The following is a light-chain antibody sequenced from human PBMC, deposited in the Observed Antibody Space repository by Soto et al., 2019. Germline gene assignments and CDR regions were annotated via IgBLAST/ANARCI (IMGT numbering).Light chain of an antibody. J-gene: IGKJ1*01. V-gene: IGKV3-11*01. CDR2: DAS. CDR1: QSVGDY. CDR3: QQYNKWPLT. Sequence: PGERATLSCRASQSVGDYLGWYQQKPGQAPRLLIYDASQRATGVPARFSASGSGTDFTLTISRLEPEDFTVYYCQQYNKWPLTFGQGTKVDIK.